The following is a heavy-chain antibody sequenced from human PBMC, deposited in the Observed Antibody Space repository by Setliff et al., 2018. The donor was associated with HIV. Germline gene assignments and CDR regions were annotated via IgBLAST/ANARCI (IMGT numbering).Heavy chain of an antibody. CDR2: IYSSGSP. V-gene: IGHV4-39*07. Sequence: SETLSLTCTVYGASISNSNSYWGWIRQPPGKRLEWLGSIYSSGSPSYNPSLSSRLTISVDTSKNQFSLKLSSVTAADTAVYYCARVLYGSSSWFALDYWGQGTLVTVSS. J-gene: IGHJ4*02. CDR3: ARVLYGSSSWFALDY. CDR1: GASISNSNSY. D-gene: IGHD6-13*01.